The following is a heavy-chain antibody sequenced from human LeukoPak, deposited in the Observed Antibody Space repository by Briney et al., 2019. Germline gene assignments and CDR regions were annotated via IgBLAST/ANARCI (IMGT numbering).Heavy chain of an antibody. D-gene: IGHD1-26*01. Sequence: ASVKVSCKTSGYSFTSYYMHWVRQAPGQGLEWMGIINPSGGSTTYAQKFQGRLTMTSDTSTSTVYMGLSSLRSEDTAVYYCARSSAYYNEADIWGQGTMVTVSS. CDR1: GYSFTSYY. J-gene: IGHJ3*02. V-gene: IGHV1-46*01. CDR3: ARSSAYYNEADI. CDR2: INPSGGST.